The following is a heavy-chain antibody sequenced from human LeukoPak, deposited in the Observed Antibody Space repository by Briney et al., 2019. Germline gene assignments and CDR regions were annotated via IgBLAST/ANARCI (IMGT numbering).Heavy chain of an antibody. CDR3: AKSGGYGLIDY. D-gene: IGHD6-25*01. Sequence: SETLSLTCNVSGVSISSSSYYWGWIRQPPGKGLGWIGSIYSSGSTYYNSSLKSRVTISIDTSKNQVSLKMSSVTAADTAVYYCAKSGGYGLIDYWGQGTLVTVSS. J-gene: IGHJ4*01. CDR1: GVSISSSSYY. V-gene: IGHV4-39*01. CDR2: IYSSGST.